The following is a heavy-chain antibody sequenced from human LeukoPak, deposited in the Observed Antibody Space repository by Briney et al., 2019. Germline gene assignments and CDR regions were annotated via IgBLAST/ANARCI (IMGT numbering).Heavy chain of an antibody. D-gene: IGHD1-26*01. J-gene: IGHJ4*02. CDR2: FSPKTGGS. Sequence: GASVKVSCKTSGYTFIGHYMHWVRQAPGHGLEWMGWFSPKTGGSHFAQKFRGRVAMTTDTSISTAYLELSSLGSDDTAVYYCVRDSGGSYYYPSDYWGQGTLVTVSS. CDR3: VRDSGGSYYYPSDY. V-gene: IGHV1-2*02. CDR1: GYTFIGHY.